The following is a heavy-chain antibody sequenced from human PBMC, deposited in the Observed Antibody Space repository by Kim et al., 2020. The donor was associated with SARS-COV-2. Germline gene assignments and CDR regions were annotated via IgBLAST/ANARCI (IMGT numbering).Heavy chain of an antibody. Sequence: GGSLRLSCAASGFRFTDHAMSWVRQAQGRGLEWVATISGGGGSTFYADSVEGRFTISRDRSKNTLLLQMNSLRVEDTAVYYCAKDQRDYDVFTSYLYF. D-gene: IGHD3-9*01. J-gene: IGHJ2*01. CDR2: ISGGGGST. CDR3: AKDQRDYDVFTSYLYF. CDR1: GFRFTDHA. V-gene: IGHV3-23*01.